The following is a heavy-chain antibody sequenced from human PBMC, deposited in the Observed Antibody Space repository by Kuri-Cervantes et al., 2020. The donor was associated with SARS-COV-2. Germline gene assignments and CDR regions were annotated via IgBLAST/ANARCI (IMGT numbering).Heavy chain of an antibody. Sequence: ETLSLTCAASGFTFSSYSMNWVRQAPGKGLEWVSSISSSSSYIYYADSVKGRFTISRDNAKNSLYLQMNSLRAEDTAVYYCAKELNEGYSSSWYFDYWGQGTQVTVSS. V-gene: IGHV3-21*01. J-gene: IGHJ4*02. D-gene: IGHD6-13*01. CDR1: GFTFSSYS. CDR3: AKELNEGYSSSWYFDY. CDR2: ISSSSSYI.